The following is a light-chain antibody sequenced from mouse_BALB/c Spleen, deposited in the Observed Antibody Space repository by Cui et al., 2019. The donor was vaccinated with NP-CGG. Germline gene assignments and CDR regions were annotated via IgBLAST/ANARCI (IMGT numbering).Light chain of an antibody. CDR3: ALWYSNHWV. Sequence: QAVVTQESALTTLSGETVTLTCRSNTGAVTTSNYANWVQEKPDHLFTGLIGGTNNRAPGVPARFSGSLIGDKAALTITGAQTEDEAIYFCALWYSNHWVFGGGTKLTVL. CDR1: TGAVTTSNY. V-gene: IGLV1*01. CDR2: GTN. J-gene: IGLJ1*01.